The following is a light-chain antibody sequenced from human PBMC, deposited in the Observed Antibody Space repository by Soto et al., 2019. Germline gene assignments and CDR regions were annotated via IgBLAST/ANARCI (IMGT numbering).Light chain of an antibody. CDR1: SNDFGGYNY. CDR3: ASYTYTSPYV. CDR2: DDS. V-gene: IGLV2-14*03. Sequence: QSALTQPASVSGSPGQSITISCDGISNDFGGYNYVSWYQQHPGRVPKLLIYDDSNRPSGVSNRFSGSKSGNTASLTISGLQAEDEADYYCASYTYTSPYVFGIGTKLTVL. J-gene: IGLJ1*01.